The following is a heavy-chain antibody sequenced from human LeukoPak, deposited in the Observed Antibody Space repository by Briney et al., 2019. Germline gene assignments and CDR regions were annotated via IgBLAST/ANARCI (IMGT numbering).Heavy chain of an antibody. CDR3: AKPLWFGELSLFDY. CDR2: ISTYNGNT. J-gene: IGHJ4*02. CDR1: GYTFTSYG. Sequence: ASVKVSCKASGYTFTSYGISWVRQAPGQGLEWMGWISTYNGNTNYAQKLQDRVTMTTDTSTSTAYMELRSLRSDDTAVYYCAKPLWFGELSLFDYWGQGTLVTVSS. D-gene: IGHD3-10*01. V-gene: IGHV1-18*01.